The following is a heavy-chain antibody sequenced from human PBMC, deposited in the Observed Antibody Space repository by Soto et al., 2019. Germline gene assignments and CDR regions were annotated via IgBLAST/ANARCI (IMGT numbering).Heavy chain of an antibody. Sequence: EVQLVESGGGLVQPGGSLRLSCAASGFTFSSYSMNWVRQAPGKGLEWVSYISSSSSTIYYADSVKGRFTISRDNAKNSLYLQMNSLRAEDTAVYYCARGCSGGSCYSLFWSDPWGQGTLVTVSS. CDR1: GFTFSSYS. D-gene: IGHD2-15*01. J-gene: IGHJ5*02. CDR2: ISSSSSTI. V-gene: IGHV3-48*01. CDR3: ARGCSGGSCYSLFWSDP.